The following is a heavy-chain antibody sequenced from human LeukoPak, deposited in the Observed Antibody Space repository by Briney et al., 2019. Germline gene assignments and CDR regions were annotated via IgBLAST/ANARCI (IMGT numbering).Heavy chain of an antibody. V-gene: IGHV4-38-2*01. Sequence: PSETPSLTCAVSGYSLSNGYYWVWIRQPPGRGLEWIGSLYHSDSAYYNTSLRSRVSMSVDTSKNQFSLTLSFVTAADTAVYYCARQHDSYYYYYIDVWGSGTTVAVSS. J-gene: IGHJ6*03. CDR2: LYHSDSA. CDR3: ARQHDSYYYYYIDV. CDR1: GYSLSNGYY.